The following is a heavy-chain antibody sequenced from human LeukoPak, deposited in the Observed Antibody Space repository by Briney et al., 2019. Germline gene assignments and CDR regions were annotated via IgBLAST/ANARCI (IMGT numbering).Heavy chain of an antibody. CDR3: ARGSFSRWTTQSYFDY. J-gene: IGHJ4*02. Sequence: ASVKVSCKASGYTFTSYDIYWLRQAPGQGPEWMGWMSPNSGNTGSAQRFQGRVTMTRDTSMSSAYMELSNLRPEDTAVYYCARGSFSRWTTQSYFDYWGQGTLVTVSS. CDR2: MSPNSGNT. V-gene: IGHV1-8*01. D-gene: IGHD4-23*01. CDR1: GYTFTSYD.